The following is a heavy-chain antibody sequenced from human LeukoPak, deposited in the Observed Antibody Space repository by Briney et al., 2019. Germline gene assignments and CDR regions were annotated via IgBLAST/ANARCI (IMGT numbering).Heavy chain of an antibody. CDR1: GGSISSYH. Sequence: SETLSLTCTVSGGSISSYHWSWIRQHPGKGLEWIGYIYYSGSTYYNPSLKSRVTISVDTSKNQFSLKLSSVTASDTAVYYCARDYGSGYDYWGQGTLVTVSS. CDR3: ARDYGSGYDY. D-gene: IGHD5-12*01. V-gene: IGHV4-31*03. CDR2: IYYSGST. J-gene: IGHJ4*02.